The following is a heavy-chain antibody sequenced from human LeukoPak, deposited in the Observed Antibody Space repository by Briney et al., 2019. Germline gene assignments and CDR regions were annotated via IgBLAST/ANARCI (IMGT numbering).Heavy chain of an antibody. CDR2: MNPNSGNT. Sequence: ASVKVSCKASGYTFTSYDINRVRQATGQGLEWMGWMNPNSGNTGYAQKFQGRVTMTRNTSISTAYMELSSLRSEDTAVYYCARNPRSSYGSGSHDYYYYMDVWGKGTTVTISS. CDR1: GYTFTSYD. V-gene: IGHV1-8*01. J-gene: IGHJ6*03. CDR3: ARNPRSSYGSGSHDYYYYMDV. D-gene: IGHD3-10*01.